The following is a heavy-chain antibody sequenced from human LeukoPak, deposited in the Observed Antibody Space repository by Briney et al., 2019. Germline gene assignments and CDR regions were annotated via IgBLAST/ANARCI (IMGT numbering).Heavy chain of an antibody. D-gene: IGHD5-12*01. Sequence: ASVKVSCKAPGYTFTSYGISWVRQAPGQGLEWMGWINAYNGNTNYAQKLQGRVTMTTDTSTTTSYMELRSLISDDTAVYYCARDRGYDYGKSYYYYGMDVWGQGTTVTVSS. J-gene: IGHJ6*02. V-gene: IGHV1-18*01. CDR3: ARDRGYDYGKSYYYYGMDV. CDR2: INAYNGNT. CDR1: GYTFTSYG.